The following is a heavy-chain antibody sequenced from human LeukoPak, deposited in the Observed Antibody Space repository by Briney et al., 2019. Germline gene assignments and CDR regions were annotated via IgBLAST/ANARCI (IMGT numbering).Heavy chain of an antibody. V-gene: IGHV1-18*01. J-gene: IGHJ1*01. CDR1: GYTFTTYS. CDR3: ATATQPRGYFLH. CDR2: ISVNNGGT. Sequence: ASVKVSCKASGYTFTTYSLAWVRQAPGQSLEWVGWISVNNGGTNYAQSFQDRVTLTRDTSTNTAYLELRSLRSDDTAIIYCATATQPRGYFLHWGQGTLVTVSS. D-gene: IGHD2-2*01.